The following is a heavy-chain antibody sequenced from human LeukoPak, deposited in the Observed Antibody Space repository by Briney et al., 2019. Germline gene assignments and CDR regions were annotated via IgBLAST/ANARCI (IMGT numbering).Heavy chain of an antibody. D-gene: IGHD1-26*01. J-gene: IGHJ4*02. CDR3: ARVVGATRYSDY. CDR1: GYTFTGYY. CDR2: INPSSGGT. V-gene: IGHV1-2*02. Sequence: ASVKVSCRASGYTFTGYYMHGVRQAPGQGLEWMGWINPSSGGTNYAQKFQGRVTMTRDTSISTAYMELSTLRSDDTAVYYCARVVGATRYSDYWGQGTLVTVSS.